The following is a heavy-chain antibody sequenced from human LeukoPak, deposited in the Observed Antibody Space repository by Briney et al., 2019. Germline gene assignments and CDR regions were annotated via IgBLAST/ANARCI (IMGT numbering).Heavy chain of an antibody. V-gene: IGHV4-59*01. J-gene: IGHJ6*02. CDR1: GGSISSYH. CDR2: IYYSGST. D-gene: IGHD2-2*02. Sequence: SETLSLTCSVSGGSISSYHWSWIRQPPGKGLEWIGNIYYSGSTNCNPSLKSRVTISVDTSKNQISLKLRSVAAADTAVYFCARDRLYTPSSSLVYYYGLDVWGRGTTVTVSS. CDR3: ARDRLYTPSSSLVYYYGLDV.